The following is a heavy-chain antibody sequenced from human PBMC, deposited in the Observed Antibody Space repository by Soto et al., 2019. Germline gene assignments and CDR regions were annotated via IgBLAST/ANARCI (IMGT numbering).Heavy chain of an antibody. CDR1: GGTFSSYA. D-gene: IGHD6-13*01. J-gene: IGHJ6*02. CDR3: ASREQLAVGMDV. Sequence: SVKVSCKVSGGTFSSYAISWVRQAPGQGLEWMGGIIPIFGTANYAQKFQGRVTITADESTSTAYMELSSLRSEVTAVYYCASREQLAVGMDVWGQGTTVTVSS. V-gene: IGHV1-69*13. CDR2: IIPIFGTA.